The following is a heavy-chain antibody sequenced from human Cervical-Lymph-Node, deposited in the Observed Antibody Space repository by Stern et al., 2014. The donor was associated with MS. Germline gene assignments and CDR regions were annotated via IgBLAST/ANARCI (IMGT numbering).Heavy chain of an antibody. J-gene: IGHJ4*02. Sequence: QLVQSGAEVRKPGASVKVSCKASGYTFTRYGIHWVRQAPGQRLEWMGWSNGGHGNTKYSQEFQGRVTITRDTSASTAYMELGSLRSEDMAVYYCARGGGGYSYGLDYWGQGTLVTVSS. CDR2: SNGGHGNT. CDR1: GYTFTRYG. V-gene: IGHV1-3*02. D-gene: IGHD5-18*01. CDR3: ARGGGGYSYGLDY.